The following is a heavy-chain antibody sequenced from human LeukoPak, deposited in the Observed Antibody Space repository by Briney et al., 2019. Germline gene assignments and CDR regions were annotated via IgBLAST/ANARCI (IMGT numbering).Heavy chain of an antibody. CDR1: GFTFSSYR. CDR2: ISGGSTTI. J-gene: IGHJ4*02. D-gene: IGHD3-22*01. Sequence: GGSLRLSCEASGFTFSSYRMNWVRQAPGKGVEWISYISGGSTTIYYADSVKGRFTISRDNAKNSLFLQMNSLRAEDTAVYYCARARSYYDSSGYQDYWGQGTLVTVSS. V-gene: IGHV3-48*04. CDR3: ARARSYYDSSGYQDY.